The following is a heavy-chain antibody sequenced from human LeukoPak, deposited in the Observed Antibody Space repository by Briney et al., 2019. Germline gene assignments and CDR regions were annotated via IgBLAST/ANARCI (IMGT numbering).Heavy chain of an antibody. J-gene: IGHJ4*02. V-gene: IGHV3-66*02. CDR3: ARDLGPYYDSSGYYSGLIY. D-gene: IGHD3-22*01. CDR2: IYSGGST. CDR1: GFTVSSNY. Sequence: GGSLRLSCAASGFTVSSNYMSWVRQAPGKGLEWVSVIYSGGSTYYADSVKGRFTISRDNSKNTLYLQMNSLRAEDTAVYYCARDLGPYYDSSGYYSGLIYWGQGTLVTVSS.